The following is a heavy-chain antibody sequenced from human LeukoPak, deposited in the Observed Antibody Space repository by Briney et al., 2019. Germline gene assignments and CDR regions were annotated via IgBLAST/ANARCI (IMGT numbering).Heavy chain of an antibody. V-gene: IGHV1-2*06. CDR2: INPNGGGT. J-gene: IGHJ4*02. CDR1: GYTFTGYY. D-gene: IGHD3-22*01. Sequence: ASVKVSCKASGYTFTGYYMHWVRQAPGQGLEWMGRINPNGGGTNYAQKFQGRVTMTRDTSISTAYMELSRLRSDDTAVYYCARGNYDSSGRHFDYWGQGTLVTVSS. CDR3: ARGNYDSSGRHFDY.